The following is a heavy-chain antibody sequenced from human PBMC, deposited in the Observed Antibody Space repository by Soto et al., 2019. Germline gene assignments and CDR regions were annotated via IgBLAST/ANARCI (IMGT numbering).Heavy chain of an antibody. D-gene: IGHD3-10*01. CDR3: ARHIRPYHYGSGMFDP. J-gene: IGHJ5*02. Sequence: PSETLSLTCTVSGGSISSSSYYWGWIRQPPGKGLEWIGSIYYSGSTYYNPSLKSRVTISVDTSKNQFSLKLSSVTAADTAVYYCARHIRPYHYGSGMFDPWGQGTLVTVSS. CDR2: IYYSGST. CDR1: GGSISSSSYY. V-gene: IGHV4-39*01.